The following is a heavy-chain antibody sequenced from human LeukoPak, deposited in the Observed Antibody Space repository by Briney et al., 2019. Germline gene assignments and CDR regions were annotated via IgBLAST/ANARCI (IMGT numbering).Heavy chain of an antibody. CDR2: MNPNSGNT. CDR1: GYTFTSFD. J-gene: IGHJ4*02. D-gene: IGHD2-2*02. CDR3: ARPGYCSSTSCYTKYNFN. V-gene: IGHV1-8*03. Sequence: ASVTVSCKASGYTFTSFDINWVRQATGQGLEWMGWMNPNSGNTGYAQKFQGRVTITRDTSLSTAYMELSRLRSDDTAVYYCARPGYCSSTSCYTKYNFNWGQGTLVTVSS.